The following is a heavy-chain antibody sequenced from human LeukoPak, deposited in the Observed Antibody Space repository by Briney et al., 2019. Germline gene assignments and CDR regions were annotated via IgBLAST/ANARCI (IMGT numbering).Heavy chain of an antibody. J-gene: IGHJ5*02. CDR3: ARDLRFLEWINWFDP. CDR1: GYTFTSYY. CDR2: INPSGGST. D-gene: IGHD3-3*01. V-gene: IGHV1-46*01. Sequence: ASVKVSCKASGYTFTSYYMHWVRQAPGQGLEWMGIINPSGGSTSYAQKFQGRVTMTRDTSTSTVYMELSSLRSEDTAVYYCARDLRFLEWINWFDPWGQGTLVTVSS.